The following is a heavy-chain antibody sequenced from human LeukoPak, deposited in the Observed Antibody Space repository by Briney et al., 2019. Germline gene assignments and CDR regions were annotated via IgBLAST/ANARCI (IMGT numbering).Heavy chain of an antibody. D-gene: IGHD6-19*01. CDR2: INPNSGGT. V-gene: IGHV1-2*02. CDR1: GYTFTGYY. Sequence: GASVKVSCKASGYTFTGYYMHWVRQAPGQGLEWMGWINPNSGGTNYAQKFQGRVTMTRDTSTSTVYMELSSLRSEDTAVYYCAYSSGWYDAFDIWGQGTMVTVSS. CDR3: AYSSGWYDAFDI. J-gene: IGHJ3*02.